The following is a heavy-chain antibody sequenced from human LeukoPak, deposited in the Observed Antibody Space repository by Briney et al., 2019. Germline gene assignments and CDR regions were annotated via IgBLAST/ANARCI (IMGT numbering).Heavy chain of an antibody. Sequence: GASVKVSCKASGGTFSSYAISWVRQAPGQGLEWMGRIIPIFGTANYAQKFQGRVTITTDESTSTAYMDLSSLRSDDTAVYFCARATSANEYSYGFHFDYWGQGTLVTVSS. CDR2: IIPIFGTA. J-gene: IGHJ4*02. CDR3: ARATSANEYSYGFHFDY. V-gene: IGHV1-69*05. D-gene: IGHD5-18*01. CDR1: GGTFSSYA.